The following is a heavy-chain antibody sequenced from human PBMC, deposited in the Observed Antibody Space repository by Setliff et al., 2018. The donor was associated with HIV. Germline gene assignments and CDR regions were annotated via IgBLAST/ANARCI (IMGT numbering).Heavy chain of an antibody. V-gene: IGHV4-39*07. CDR1: GGSISSSSYY. J-gene: IGHJ4*02. D-gene: IGHD3-3*01. Sequence: SETLSLTCTVSGGSISSSSYYWGLIRQPPGKGLEWIGSVYYSGTTYYNPSLKSRVTISVDTSKNQFSLKLSSVTAADTAVYYCARGFLSIFGVVSYFDYWGQGTLVTVSS. CDR2: VYYSGTT. CDR3: ARGFLSIFGVVSYFDY.